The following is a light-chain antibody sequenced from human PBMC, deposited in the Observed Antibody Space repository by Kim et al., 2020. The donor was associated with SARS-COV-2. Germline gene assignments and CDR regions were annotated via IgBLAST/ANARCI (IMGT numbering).Light chain of an antibody. Sequence: ALVQTVRITCQVDSLRSYYASWYQQKPGQAPVLVIYGKNNRPSGIPDRFSGSSSGNTASLTITGAQAEDEADYYCNSRDSSGKDVVFGGGTQLTVL. CDR2: GKN. J-gene: IGLJ2*01. CDR3: NSRDSSGKDVV. CDR1: SLRSYY. V-gene: IGLV3-19*01.